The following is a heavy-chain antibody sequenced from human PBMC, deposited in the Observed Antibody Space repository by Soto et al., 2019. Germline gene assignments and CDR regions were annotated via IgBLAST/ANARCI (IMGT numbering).Heavy chain of an antibody. J-gene: IGHJ4*02. V-gene: IGHV3-23*01. CDR3: AKDPLPHPNGNYVGDY. D-gene: IGHD1-7*01. CDR2: ISGSGGST. CDR1: GFTFSSYA. Sequence: EVQLLESGGDLVQPGGSLRLSCAASGFTFSSYALSWVRQAPGKGLEWVSAISGSGGSTYYADSVKGRFTISRDNSKNTLYLQMNSLRAEDTAVYYCAKDPLPHPNGNYVGDYWGQGTLVTVSS.